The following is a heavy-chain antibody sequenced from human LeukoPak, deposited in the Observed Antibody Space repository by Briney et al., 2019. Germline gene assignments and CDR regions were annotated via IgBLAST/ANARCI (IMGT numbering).Heavy chain of an antibody. D-gene: IGHD3-9*01. CDR3: ARENTSGYFDWLLKRSDAFDI. Sequence: GASVKVSCKASGYTFTSYDINWVRQATGQGLEWMGWMNPNSGNTGYAQKFQGRVTMTRNTSISTAYMELSSLRSEDTAVYYCARENTSGYFDWLLKRSDAFDIWGQGTMVTVSS. J-gene: IGHJ3*02. CDR1: GYTFTSYD. V-gene: IGHV1-8*01. CDR2: MNPNSGNT.